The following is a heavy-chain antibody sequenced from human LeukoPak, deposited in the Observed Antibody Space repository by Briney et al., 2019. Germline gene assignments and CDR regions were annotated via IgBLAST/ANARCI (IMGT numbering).Heavy chain of an antibody. Sequence: SETLSLTCTVSGGSISSYYWSWIRQPAGKGLEWIGRVYPCESSEYNPSLKSRVTMSVDTSKNQFSLKVNSVTAADTAVYYCARVERGGLDYWGQGTLVTVSS. J-gene: IGHJ4*02. D-gene: IGHD3-10*01. V-gene: IGHV4-4*07. CDR3: ARVERGGLDY. CDR2: VYPCESS. CDR1: GGSISSYY.